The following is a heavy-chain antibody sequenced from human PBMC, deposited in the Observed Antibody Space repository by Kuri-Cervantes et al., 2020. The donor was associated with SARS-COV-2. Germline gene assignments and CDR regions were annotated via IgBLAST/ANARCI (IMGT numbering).Heavy chain of an antibody. CDR2: IYSGGST. V-gene: IGHV3-53*01. CDR3: ARVSYDSN. CDR1: GFTVSSKY. D-gene: IGHD3-22*01. Sequence: GESLKISCAASGFTVSSKYMSWVRQAPGKGLEWVSVIYSGGSTYYADSVKGRFTISRDNSKNTLYLQVNSLRAEDTAVYYCARVSYDSNWGQGTLVTVSS. J-gene: IGHJ4*02.